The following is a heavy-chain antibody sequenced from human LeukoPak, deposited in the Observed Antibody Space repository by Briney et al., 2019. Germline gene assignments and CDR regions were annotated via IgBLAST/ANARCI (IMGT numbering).Heavy chain of an antibody. V-gene: IGHV4-38-2*02. CDR1: GYSISSGYY. CDR2: IHHSGNA. J-gene: IGHJ3*02. D-gene: IGHD5-24*01. CDR3: ARDRERWLQWDDNDAFDI. Sequence: ETLSLTCTVSGYSISSGYYWGWIRQSPGKGLEWIASIHHSGNAYSNPSLKSRVTISVDTSRNQFSLKLSSVTAADTAVYYCARDRERWLQWDDNDAFDIWGQGTMVTVSS.